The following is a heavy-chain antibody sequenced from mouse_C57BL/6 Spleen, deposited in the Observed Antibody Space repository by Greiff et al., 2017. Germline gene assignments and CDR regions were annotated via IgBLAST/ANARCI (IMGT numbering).Heavy chain of an antibody. CDR2: ISSGGSYT. Sequence: EVKLVESGGDLVKPGGSLKLSCAASGFTFSSYGMSWVRQTPDKRLGWVATISSGGSYTYYPDSVKGRFTISRDNAKNTLYLQMSSLKSEDTAMYYCAREDYGSSYWYFDVWGTGTTVTVSS. D-gene: IGHD1-1*01. J-gene: IGHJ1*03. CDR1: GFTFSSYG. V-gene: IGHV5-6*01. CDR3: AREDYGSSYWYFDV.